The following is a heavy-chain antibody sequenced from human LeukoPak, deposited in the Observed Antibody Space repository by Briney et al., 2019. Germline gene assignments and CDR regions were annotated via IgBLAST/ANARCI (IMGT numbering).Heavy chain of an antibody. CDR1: GYTFTGYY. Sequence: GASVKVSCKASGYTFTGYYMHWVRQAPGQGLEWMGWISVYNGNTNYAQKVQGRVTMTTDTSTSTAYMELRSLRSEDTAVYYCARGDIVVVPAASNWFDPWGQGTLVTVSS. D-gene: IGHD2-2*01. J-gene: IGHJ5*02. CDR3: ARGDIVVVPAASNWFDP. V-gene: IGHV1-18*04. CDR2: ISVYNGNT.